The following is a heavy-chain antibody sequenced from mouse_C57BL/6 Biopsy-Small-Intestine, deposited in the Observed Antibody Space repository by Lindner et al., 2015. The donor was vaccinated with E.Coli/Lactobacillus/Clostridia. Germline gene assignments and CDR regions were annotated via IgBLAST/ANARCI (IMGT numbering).Heavy chain of an antibody. CDR2: INPSTGDT. CDR3: ARDYPWFAY. J-gene: IGHJ3*01. V-gene: IGHV1-42*01. CDR1: GYSFTGYY. Sequence: VQLQESGPELVKPGASVKISCKASGYSFTGYYMNWVKQSPEKSLEWIGEINPSTGDTTYNQKFKAKATLTVDKSSSTAYMQLKSLTSEDSAVYYCARDYPWFAYWGQGTLVTVSA. D-gene: IGHD2-4*01.